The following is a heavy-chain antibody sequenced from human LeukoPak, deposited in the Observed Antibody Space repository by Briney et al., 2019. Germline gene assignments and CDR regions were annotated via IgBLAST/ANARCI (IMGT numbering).Heavy chain of an antibody. D-gene: IGHD5-24*01. V-gene: IGHV4-34*01. Sequence: PSETLSLTCAVYGGSFSGYYWSWIRQPPGKGLEWIGEINHSGSTNYNPSLKSRVAISVDTSENQFSLKLSSVTAADTAVYYCARHEAMATGSFDYWGQGTLVTVSS. CDR1: GGSFSGYY. CDR2: INHSGST. J-gene: IGHJ4*02. CDR3: ARHEAMATGSFDY.